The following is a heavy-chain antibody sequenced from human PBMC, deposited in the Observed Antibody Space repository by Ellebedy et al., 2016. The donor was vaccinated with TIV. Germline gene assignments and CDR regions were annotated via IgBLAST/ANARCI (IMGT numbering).Heavy chain of an antibody. CDR1: GFTFSSYW. D-gene: IGHD3-22*01. J-gene: IGHJ4*02. V-gene: IGHV3-74*01. CDR3: AKFQYYYDSSGYYYAPFEY. Sequence: GESLKISXAASGFTFSSYWMYWVRQAPGKGLVWVSRINSDGSSTTYADSVKGQFTISRDNAKNTLYLQMNSLRAEDTAVYYCAKFQYYYDSSGYYYAPFEYWGQGTLVTVSS. CDR2: INSDGSST.